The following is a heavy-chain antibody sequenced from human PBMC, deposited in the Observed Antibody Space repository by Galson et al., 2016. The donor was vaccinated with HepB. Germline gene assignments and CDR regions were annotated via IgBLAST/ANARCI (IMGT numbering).Heavy chain of an antibody. CDR1: GVSFSGYG. CDR3: ARDPGFRNGMNV. CDR2: ISSSSSYI. J-gene: IGHJ6*02. Sequence: SLRLSCAASGVSFSGYGMNWVRQAPGKGLEWVSSISSSSSYINYADSVKGRFTISRDDAENSLYLQMNSLRAEDTAVYYCARDPGFRNGMNVWGQGTTVTVSS. V-gene: IGHV3-21*01.